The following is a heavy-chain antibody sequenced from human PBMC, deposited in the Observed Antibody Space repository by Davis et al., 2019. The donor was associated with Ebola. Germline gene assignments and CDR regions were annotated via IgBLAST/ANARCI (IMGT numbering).Heavy chain of an antibody. CDR2: IYYSGST. J-gene: IGHJ3*02. V-gene: IGHV4-31*03. CDR3: ARDVDIVAPGAFDI. D-gene: IGHD5-12*01. Sequence: PSETLSLTCTVSGGSISSGGYYWSWIRQHPGKGLEWIGYIYYSGSTYYNPSLKSRVTISVDTSKNQFSLKLSSVTAADTAVYYCARDVDIVAPGAFDIWGQGTMVTVSS. CDR1: GGSISSGGYY.